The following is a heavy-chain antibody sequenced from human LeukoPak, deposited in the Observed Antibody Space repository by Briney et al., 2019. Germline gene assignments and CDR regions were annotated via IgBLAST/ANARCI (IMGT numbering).Heavy chain of an antibody. Sequence: GGSLRLSCAASGFTFSSYSMNWVRQAPGKGLEWVSSISSSSSYIYYADSVKGRFTISRDNAKNSLYLQMSSLRAEDTAVYYCARDESRYDFWSGYTREYYFDYWGQGTLVTVSS. CDR2: ISSSSSYI. J-gene: IGHJ4*02. CDR1: GFTFSSYS. CDR3: ARDESRYDFWSGYTREYYFDY. V-gene: IGHV3-21*01. D-gene: IGHD3-3*01.